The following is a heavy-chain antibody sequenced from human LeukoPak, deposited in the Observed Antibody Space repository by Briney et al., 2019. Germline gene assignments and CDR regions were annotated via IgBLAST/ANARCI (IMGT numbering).Heavy chain of an antibody. V-gene: IGHV4-61*01. CDR2: IHYSGST. D-gene: IGHD6-6*01. Sequence: SETLSLTCTVSGGSVSSGSYYWSWIRQPPGKGLEWIGYIHYSGSTNYNPSLKSRVTISVDTSKNQFSLKLSSVTAADTAVYYCARLRIAARPGAFDIWGQGTMVTVSS. J-gene: IGHJ3*02. CDR3: ARLRIAARPGAFDI. CDR1: GGSVSSGSYY.